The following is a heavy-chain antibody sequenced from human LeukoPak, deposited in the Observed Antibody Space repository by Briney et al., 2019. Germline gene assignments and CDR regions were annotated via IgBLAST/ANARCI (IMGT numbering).Heavy chain of an antibody. Sequence: PGGSLRLSCAAPGFTFSSYSMNWVRQAPGKGLEWVSSISSSSSYIYYADSVKGRFTISRDNAKNSLYLQMNSLRAEDTAVYYCARDCSYYYDSSGYCLFDYWGQGTLVTVSS. J-gene: IGHJ4*02. CDR1: GFTFSSYS. CDR2: ISSSSSYI. CDR3: ARDCSYYYDSSGYCLFDY. D-gene: IGHD3-22*01. V-gene: IGHV3-21*01.